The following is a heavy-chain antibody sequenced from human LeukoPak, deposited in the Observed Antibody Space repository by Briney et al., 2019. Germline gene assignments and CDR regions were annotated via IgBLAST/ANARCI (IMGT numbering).Heavy chain of an antibody. Sequence: GGSLRLSCAASGFTFSSYWMHWVRQAPGKGLVWVSRINSDGSGTTYADSVKGRFTISRDNAKNSLYLQMNSLRAEDTAVYYCARGGGYGVDVWGQGTTVTVSS. CDR3: ARGGGYGVDV. D-gene: IGHD3-16*01. CDR2: INSDGSGT. V-gene: IGHV3-74*01. CDR1: GFTFSSYW. J-gene: IGHJ6*02.